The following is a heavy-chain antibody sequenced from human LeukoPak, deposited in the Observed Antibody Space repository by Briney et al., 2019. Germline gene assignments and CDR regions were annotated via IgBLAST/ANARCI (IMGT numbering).Heavy chain of an antibody. J-gene: IGHJ4*02. V-gene: IGHV4-39*01. CDR2: IYDSGST. Sequence: SETLSLTCTVSGGSIRSSYYYWGWIRQPPGKGLEWIGSIYDSGSTYYNPSLKSRVTISVDTSKNQFSLKLNSVTAADTAVYYCARARFERGYSYGYANYFDYWGQGTLVTVSS. CDR3: ARARFERGYSYGYANYFDY. CDR1: GGSIRSSYYY. D-gene: IGHD5-18*01.